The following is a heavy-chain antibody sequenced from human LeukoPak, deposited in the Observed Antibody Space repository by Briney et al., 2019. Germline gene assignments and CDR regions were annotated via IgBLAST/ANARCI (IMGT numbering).Heavy chain of an antibody. CDR3: AKDSRITMVRGVSLFDY. CDR2: ISGSGGST. J-gene: IGHJ4*02. V-gene: IGHV3-23*01. Sequence: PGGSLRLSCAASGFTFSSYGMSWVRQAPGKGLEWVSAISGSGGSTYYADSVKGRFTISRDNSKNTLYLQMNSLRAEDTAVYYCAKDSRITMVRGVSLFDYWGQGTLVTVSS. D-gene: IGHD3-10*01. CDR1: GFTFSSYG.